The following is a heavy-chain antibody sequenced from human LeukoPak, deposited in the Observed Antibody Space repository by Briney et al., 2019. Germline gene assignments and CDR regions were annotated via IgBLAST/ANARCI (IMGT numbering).Heavy chain of an antibody. V-gene: IGHV3-21*01. CDR3: ARGHIVVVVAAPDY. CDR1: GFAFSSYS. Sequence: GGSLRLSCGASGFAFSSYSMNWVRQATGKGLEWVSSISSSSSYIYYADSVKGRFTISRDNAKNSLYLQMNSLRAEDTAVYYCARGHIVVVVAAPDYWGQGTLVTVSS. D-gene: IGHD2-15*01. CDR2: ISSSSSYI. J-gene: IGHJ4*02.